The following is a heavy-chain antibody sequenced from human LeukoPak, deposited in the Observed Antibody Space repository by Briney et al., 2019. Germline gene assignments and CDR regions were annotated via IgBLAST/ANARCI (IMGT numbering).Heavy chain of an antibody. CDR2: IKQDGSEK. CDR1: RFTFSSYW. J-gene: IGHJ4*02. V-gene: IGHV3-7*01. D-gene: IGHD5-24*01. CDR3: ASLRRDGYNYLPHYFDY. Sequence: GGSLRLSCAASRFTFSSYWMSWVRQAPGKGLEWVANIKQDGSEKYYVDSVKGRFTISRDNAKNSVFLQMNSLRAEDTAVYYCASLRRDGYNYLPHYFDYWGQGTLVTVSS.